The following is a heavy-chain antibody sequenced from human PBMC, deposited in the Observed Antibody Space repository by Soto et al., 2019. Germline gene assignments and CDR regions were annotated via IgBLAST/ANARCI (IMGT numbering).Heavy chain of an antibody. CDR3: ARVLQPYTYYDILTGHPDPYYGMDV. Sequence: SVKISCKASGGTFSSYAISWVRQAPGQGLEWIGGIIPIFGTANYAQKFQGRVTITADKSTSTAYMELSSLRSEDTAVYYCARVLQPYTYYDILTGHPDPYYGMDVWGQGTTVTVSS. V-gene: IGHV1-69*06. J-gene: IGHJ6*02. CDR2: IIPIFGTA. CDR1: GGTFSSYA. D-gene: IGHD3-9*01.